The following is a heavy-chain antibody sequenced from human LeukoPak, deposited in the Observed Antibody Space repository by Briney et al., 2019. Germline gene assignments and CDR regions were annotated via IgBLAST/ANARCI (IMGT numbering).Heavy chain of an antibody. CDR2: IRHDGSNK. J-gene: IGHJ5*02. V-gene: IGHV3-30*02. D-gene: IGHD2-2*01. CDR3: AKDRVPAAIHGVDP. Sequence: PGGSLRLSCAASGFTFSSYGMHWVRQAPGKGLEWVAFIRHDGSNKYYADSVKGRFTISRDNSKNTLYLQMNSLRAEDTAVYYCAKDRVPAAIHGVDPWGQGTLVTVSS. CDR1: GFTFSSYG.